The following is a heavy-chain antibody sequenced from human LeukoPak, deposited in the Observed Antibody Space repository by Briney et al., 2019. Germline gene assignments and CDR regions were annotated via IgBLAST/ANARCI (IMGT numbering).Heavy chain of an antibody. J-gene: IGHJ6*03. CDR3: ARIRAYGSASYYYYYYYMDV. CDR2: INHSGST. CDR1: GGSFSGYY. D-gene: IGHD3-10*01. Sequence: SETLSLTCAVYGGSFSGYYWSWIRQPPGKGLEWIGEINHSGSTNYNPSLKSRVTISVDTSKNQFSLKLSSVTAADTAVYYCARIRAYGSASYYYYYYYMDVWGKGTTVTISS. V-gene: IGHV4-34*01.